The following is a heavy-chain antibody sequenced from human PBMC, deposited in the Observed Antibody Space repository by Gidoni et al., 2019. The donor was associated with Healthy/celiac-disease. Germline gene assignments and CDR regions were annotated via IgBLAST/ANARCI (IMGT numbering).Heavy chain of an antibody. Sequence: HVQLVESGGGVVQPGRSPSLSCAVSGFTFSSYGMHWVRQAPGRGLEWVAVIWYDGSNKYYADSVKGRFTISRDNSKNTLYLQISSLRAEDTAVYYCARDKYCSSTSCAYYFDYWGQGTLVTVSS. CDR2: IWYDGSNK. V-gene: IGHV3-33*01. D-gene: IGHD2-2*01. CDR3: ARDKYCSSTSCAYYFDY. CDR1: GFTFSSYG. J-gene: IGHJ4*02.